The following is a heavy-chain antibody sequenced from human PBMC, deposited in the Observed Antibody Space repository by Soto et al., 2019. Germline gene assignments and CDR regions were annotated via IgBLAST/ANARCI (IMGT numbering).Heavy chain of an antibody. J-gene: IGHJ4*02. CDR2: VTGGNGDT. D-gene: IGHD2-21*02. Sequence: QVQLVQSGAEVKEPGASVKVSCRASGYTFMSHVMHWGRPAPGQSLEWMGWVTGGNGDTKYSQKFQGRVTITRDTSATTAYMELSRLTSEDKAVYYCARDSGVRGPSGDRDYWGQGTLVTVSS. V-gene: IGHV1-3*01. CDR3: ARDSGVRGPSGDRDY. CDR1: GYTFMSHV.